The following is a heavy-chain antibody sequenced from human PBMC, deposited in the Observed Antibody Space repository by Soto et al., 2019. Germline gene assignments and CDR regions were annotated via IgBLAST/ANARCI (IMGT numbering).Heavy chain of an antibody. J-gene: IGHJ6*01. D-gene: IGHD2-15*01. CDR2: IIPISGTT. Sequence: SVKVSCKASGGTFSTHAIIWVRQAPGHGLEWMGGIIPISGTTYYTQKFQGRVTITADEPTSTAFMELSSLKSEDTAVFYCARGYCSGGNCYSGMDLWGLGNMVTGSS. CDR3: ARGYCSGGNCYSGMDL. V-gene: IGHV1-69*13. CDR1: GGTFSTHA.